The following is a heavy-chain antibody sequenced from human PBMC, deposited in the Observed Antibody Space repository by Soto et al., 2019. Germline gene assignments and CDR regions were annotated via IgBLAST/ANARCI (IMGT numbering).Heavy chain of an antibody. Sequence: GGSLRLSCAGSGFTFGTYSMNWVRQAAGKGLEWIAYISYDSDTIQYADSVKGRFTISRDNAKNSLYLQMNSLRDEDAAVYYCARLYYDYVWGQGTTVTVSS. J-gene: IGHJ6*02. CDR2: ISYDSDTI. D-gene: IGHD3-3*01. V-gene: IGHV3-48*02. CDR3: ARLYYDYV. CDR1: GFTFGTYS.